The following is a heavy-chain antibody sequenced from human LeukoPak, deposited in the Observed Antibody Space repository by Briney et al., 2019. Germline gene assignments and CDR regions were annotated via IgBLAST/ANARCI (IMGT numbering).Heavy chain of an antibody. CDR3: ARDVSDSNGCNDY. CDR2: ISSSGSTI. J-gene: IGHJ4*02. V-gene: IGHV3-48*03. CDR1: GFTFSSYE. Sequence: GGSLRLSCAASGFTFSSYEMNWVRQAPGKGLEWVSYISSSGSTIYYADPVKGRFTISRDNAKNSLYLQMNSLRAEDTAVYYCARDVSDSNGCNDYWGQGTLVTVSS. D-gene: IGHD3-22*01.